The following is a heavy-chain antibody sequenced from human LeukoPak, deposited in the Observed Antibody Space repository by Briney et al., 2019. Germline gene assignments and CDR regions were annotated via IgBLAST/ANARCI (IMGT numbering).Heavy chain of an antibody. CDR3: ARRSIGSAHYYYYYMDV. Sequence: ASVKVSCKASGYTFTSYGISWVRQAPGQGLEWVGWISAYNGNTNYAQKLQGRVTMTTDTSTSTAYMELRSLRSDDTAVYYCARRSIGSAHYYYYYMDVWGKGTTVTVSS. V-gene: IGHV1-18*01. J-gene: IGHJ6*03. CDR2: ISAYNGNT. CDR1: GYTFTSYG. D-gene: IGHD1-26*01.